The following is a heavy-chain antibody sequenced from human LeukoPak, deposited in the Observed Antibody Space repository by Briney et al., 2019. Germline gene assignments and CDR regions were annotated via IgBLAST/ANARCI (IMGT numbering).Heavy chain of an antibody. D-gene: IGHD3-16*01. J-gene: IGHJ3*02. CDR2: ISYNGSNQ. CDR3: AKDKGGGYGNDGFDI. V-gene: IGHV3-30*04. CDR1: GFTFSSYA. Sequence: PGGSLRLSCAASGFTFSSYAIHWVRQAPGKGLEWVAVISYNGSNQYYADSVKGRFTISRDNSKNTLYLQMNSLRAEDTAVYYCAKDKGGGYGNDGFDIWGRGTMVTVSS.